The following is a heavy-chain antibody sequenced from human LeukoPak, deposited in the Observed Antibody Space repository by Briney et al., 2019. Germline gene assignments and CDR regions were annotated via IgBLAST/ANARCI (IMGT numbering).Heavy chain of an antibody. CDR1: GGSISSYY. D-gene: IGHD1-26*01. V-gene: IGHV4-4*07. CDR2: IYTSGST. Sequence: PSETLSLTCTVSGGSISSYYWSWLRQPAGKGLEWIGRIYTSGSTNYNPSLKSRVTMSVDTSKNQFSLNLSSVTAADTALYYCARSSIVGATDYFDYWGQGTLVTVSS. CDR3: ARSSIVGATDYFDY. J-gene: IGHJ4*02.